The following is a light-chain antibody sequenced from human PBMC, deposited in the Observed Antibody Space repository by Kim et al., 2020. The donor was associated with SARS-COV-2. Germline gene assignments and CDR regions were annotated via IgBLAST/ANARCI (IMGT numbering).Light chain of an antibody. J-gene: IGKJ5*01. CDR3: EHYGSSPPIT. CDR1: PSVSSSY. CDR2: GAS. Sequence: PVESATPSSTARPSVSSSYSAWCTHKPGQAPPLLIYGASSRATGIPDRCSGSGSGTDITLTLSRLGPEDIALYYCEHYGSSPPITFGQGTRLGIK. V-gene: IGKV3-20*01.